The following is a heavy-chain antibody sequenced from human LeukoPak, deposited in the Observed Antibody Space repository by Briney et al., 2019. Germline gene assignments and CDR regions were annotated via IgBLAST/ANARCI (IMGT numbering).Heavy chain of an antibody. CDR3: AREVSSSRTEFGY. J-gene: IGHJ4*02. CDR1: GFIFTSNR. CDR2: IKQDGSEK. Sequence: GGSLRLSCAASGFIFTSNRMNWVRQAPGKGLEWVANIKQDGSEKYYVDSVKGRITISRDNAKNSLYLQMNSLRAEDTAVYYCAREVSSSRTEFGYWGQGTLVTVSS. V-gene: IGHV3-7*03. D-gene: IGHD6-6*01.